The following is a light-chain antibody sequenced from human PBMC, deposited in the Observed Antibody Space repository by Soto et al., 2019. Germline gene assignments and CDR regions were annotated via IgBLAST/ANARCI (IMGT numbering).Light chain of an antibody. CDR1: SGHSTYA. Sequence: QAVVTQSPSASASLGASVKLTCTLSSGHSTYAIARHQQQPEKGPRYLMKLNSDGSHSKGDGIPDRFSGSSSGAVRYLTISSLQSEDEADYYCQTWGTGIQVFGGGTKLTVL. V-gene: IGLV4-69*01. CDR3: QTWGTGIQV. J-gene: IGLJ3*02. CDR2: LNSDGSH.